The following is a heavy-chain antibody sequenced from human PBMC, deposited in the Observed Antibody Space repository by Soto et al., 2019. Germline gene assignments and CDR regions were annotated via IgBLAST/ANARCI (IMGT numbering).Heavy chain of an antibody. D-gene: IGHD2-8*02. CDR3: ARELEGGVFDI. CDR1: GGPVRDAYSY. CDR2: LSYTGST. J-gene: IGHJ3*02. Sequence: TLSLTCTVSGGPVRDAYSYWTWIRQPPGKGLEWMGYLSYTGSTYYNPSLRNRASISVDESSNHLSLRLSSVTAADTAVYYCARELEGGVFDIWGRGTLVTVSS. V-gene: IGHV4-30-4*01.